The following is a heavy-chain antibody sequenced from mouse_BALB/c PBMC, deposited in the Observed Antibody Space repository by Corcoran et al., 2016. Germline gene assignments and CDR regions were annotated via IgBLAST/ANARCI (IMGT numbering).Heavy chain of an antibody. CDR1: GFSLSTSGMG. V-gene: IGHV8-12*01. Sequence: QVTLKESGPGILQPSQTLSLTCHFSGFSLSTSGMGVRCHRPTSAPGLEWLAHLYWDDDKRYNPALKRRLTISKDTSRNQVFLKITSVDTADTATYDCARVLNYCAMDYWGQGTSVTVSS. CDR2: LYWDDDK. J-gene: IGHJ4*01. CDR3: ARVLNYCAMDY.